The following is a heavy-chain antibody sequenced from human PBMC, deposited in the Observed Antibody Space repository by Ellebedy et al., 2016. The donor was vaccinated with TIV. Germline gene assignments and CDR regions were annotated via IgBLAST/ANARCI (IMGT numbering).Heavy chain of an antibody. CDR3: AKDRGNYGGAPYNGMDV. CDR2: IRFDGNNA. V-gene: IGHV3-30*02. CDR1: GFIFKNSG. J-gene: IGHJ6*02. Sequence: GGSLRLSCAASGFIFKNSGMNWVRQAPGKGLEWVAFIRFDGNNAYDADSVKGRFTISRDNSKNTLYLQMNSLRTEETAGYYCAKDRGNYGGAPYNGMDVWGQGTTVTVSS. D-gene: IGHD3-10*01.